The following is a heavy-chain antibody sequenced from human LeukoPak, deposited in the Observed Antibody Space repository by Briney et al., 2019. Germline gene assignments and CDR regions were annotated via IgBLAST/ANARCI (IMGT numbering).Heavy chain of an antibody. CDR3: ARDAGNYDSWSGYSRLHLDV. Sequence: NPGGSLRLSCAASGFTFRSYEMNWVRQAPGKGLEWVSYISSGGGTIYYADSVKGRLTISRDNAKNSLHLQMNSLRAEDTAVYYCARDAGNYDSWSGYSRLHLDVWGPGTTVTVSS. D-gene: IGHD3-3*01. CDR2: ISSGGGTI. V-gene: IGHV3-48*03. CDR1: GFTFRSYE. J-gene: IGHJ6*02.